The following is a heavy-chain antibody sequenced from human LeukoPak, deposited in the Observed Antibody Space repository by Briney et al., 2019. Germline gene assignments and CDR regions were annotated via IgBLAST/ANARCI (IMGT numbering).Heavy chain of an antibody. CDR2: INHNGNVN. J-gene: IGHJ6*02. CDR1: GFTSSSYG. Sequence: GGSLRLSCTESGFTSSSYGMHWVRQAPGKGLEWVASINHNGNVNYYVDSVKGRFTISRDNAKNSLYLQMSNLRAEDTAVYFCARGGGLDVWGQGATVTVSS. D-gene: IGHD3-16*01. V-gene: IGHV3-7*03. CDR3: ARGGGLDV.